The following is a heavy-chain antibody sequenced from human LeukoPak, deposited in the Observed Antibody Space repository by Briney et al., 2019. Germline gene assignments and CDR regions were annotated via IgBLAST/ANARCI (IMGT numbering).Heavy chain of an antibody. D-gene: IGHD1-1*01. J-gene: IGHJ4*02. CDR3: ATDDVTTGTNTALGY. Sequence: SVKVSCKASGFTFTSSAVQWVRQARGQGLEWIGWIVVGSGNTNYAQKFQERVTINRDMSTSTAYMELSSLRSEDTAVYYCATDDVTTGTNTALGYWGQGTLVTVPS. CDR2: IVVGSGNT. V-gene: IGHV1-58*01. CDR1: GFTFTSSA.